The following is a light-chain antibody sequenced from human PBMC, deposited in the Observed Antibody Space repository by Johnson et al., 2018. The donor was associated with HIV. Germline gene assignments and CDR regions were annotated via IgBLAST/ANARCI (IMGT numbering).Light chain of an antibody. Sequence: QSVLTQPPSVSAAPGQKVTISCSGSSSNIGNNYVSWYQQLPGTAPKLLIYENNKRPSGIPDRFSGSKSGTSATLGITGLQTGDGADYYCGTWDSSLSAHYIFGTGTKVTVL. CDR2: ENN. V-gene: IGLV1-51*02. CDR1: SSNIGNNY. CDR3: GTWDSSLSAHYI. J-gene: IGLJ1*01.